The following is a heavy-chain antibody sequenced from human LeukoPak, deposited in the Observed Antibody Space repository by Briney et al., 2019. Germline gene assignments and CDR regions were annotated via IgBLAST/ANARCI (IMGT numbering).Heavy chain of an antibody. CDR1: GGSISSYY. D-gene: IGHD2-2*01. Sequence: PSETLSLTCTVSGGSISSYYWSWIRQPAGKGLEWIGRIYTSGSTNYNPSLKSRVTMSVDTSKNQFSLKLSSVTAADTAVYYCAATIVVVPAAMVGVVTSPYYFDYWGQGTLVTVSS. J-gene: IGHJ4*02. V-gene: IGHV4-4*07. CDR3: AATIVVVPAAMVGVVTSPYYFDY. CDR2: IYTSGST.